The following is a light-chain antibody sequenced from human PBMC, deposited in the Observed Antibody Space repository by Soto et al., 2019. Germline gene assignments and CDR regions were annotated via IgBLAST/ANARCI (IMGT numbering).Light chain of an antibody. V-gene: IGKV1-9*01. J-gene: IGKJ1*01. CDR1: QDISSY. CDR2: SAS. CDR3: QQLNRFPRA. Sequence: DIQLTQSPSFLSASVGDRVTITCRASQDISSYLAWYQQRPGKVPRFLTHSASTLQSGVPSRFSATGSGTTFTLTLSSRQPEDSATYYYQQLNRFPRAFGQGTKV.